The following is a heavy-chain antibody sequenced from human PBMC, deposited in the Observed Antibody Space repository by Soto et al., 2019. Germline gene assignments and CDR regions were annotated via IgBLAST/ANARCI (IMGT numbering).Heavy chain of an antibody. CDR2: ISGYNGNT. Sequence: QVQLVQSRGEVKKPGASVKVSCKTSGYSFTTYGISWVRQAPGQGLEWMGWISGYNGNTNYAQNLQGRVTMTTDTSTSTANMELRSIRSDDTPVYYCAREGPAPYYYYGMDVWGQGSTVTVSS. CDR1: GYSFTTYG. V-gene: IGHV1-18*01. J-gene: IGHJ6*02. CDR3: AREGPAPYYYYGMDV.